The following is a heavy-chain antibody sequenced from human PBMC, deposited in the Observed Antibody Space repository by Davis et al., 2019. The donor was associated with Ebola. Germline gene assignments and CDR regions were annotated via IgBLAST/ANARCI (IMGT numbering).Heavy chain of an antibody. CDR2: IYSDGRT. Sequence: GGSLRLSCAASGFTVSSYYMSWVRQAPGKGLEWVSIIYSDGRTYYTDSVKGRFTISRDNAKNSLYLQMSSLRVEDTAVYYCARDTTVAGGGQNYWGQGTLVTVSS. J-gene: IGHJ4*02. CDR1: GFTVSSYY. D-gene: IGHD6-13*01. V-gene: IGHV3-53*01. CDR3: ARDTTVAGGGQNY.